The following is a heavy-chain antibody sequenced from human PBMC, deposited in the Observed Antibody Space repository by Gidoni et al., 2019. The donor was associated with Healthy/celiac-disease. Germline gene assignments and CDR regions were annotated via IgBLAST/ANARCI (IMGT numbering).Heavy chain of an antibody. J-gene: IGHJ4*02. V-gene: IGHV4-61*02. CDR1: GGSISSGSSY. D-gene: IGHD1-26*01. Sequence: QVQLQESGPRLVKPSQTLSLTCTGSGGSISSGSSYWSWIRQPAGKGLEWIGRIYTSGRTNYNPSLKSRVTMSVDTSKNQFSLKLSSVTAADTAVYYCAGRSPAGDYWGQGTLVTVSS. CDR3: AGRSPAGDY. CDR2: IYTSGRT.